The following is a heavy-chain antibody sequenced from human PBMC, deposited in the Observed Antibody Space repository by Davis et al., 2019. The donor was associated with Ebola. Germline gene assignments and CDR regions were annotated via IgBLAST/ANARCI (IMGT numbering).Heavy chain of an antibody. V-gene: IGHV1-69*04. CDR2: IIPILGIA. CDR1: GGTFSSYA. CDR3: ARRICSGGSCYQTRYGMDV. Sequence: SVKVSCKASGGTFSSYAISWVRKAPGQGLEWMGRIIPILGIANYAQKFQGRVTITADKSTSTAYMELSSLRSEDTAVYYCARRICSGGSCYQTRYGMDVWGQGTTVTVSS. D-gene: IGHD2-15*01. J-gene: IGHJ6*02.